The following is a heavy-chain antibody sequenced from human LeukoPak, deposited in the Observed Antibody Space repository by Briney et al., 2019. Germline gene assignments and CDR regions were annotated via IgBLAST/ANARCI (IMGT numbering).Heavy chain of an antibody. CDR2: IRYDGSNK. Sequence: PGGSLRLSCAASGFTFSTYGMHWVRQAPGKGLEWVAFIRYDGSNKYYADSVKGRFTISRDNSKNTLYLQMNSLRAEDTAVYYCAKETFAHDAFDIWGQGTMVTVSS. D-gene: IGHD3-10*01. J-gene: IGHJ3*02. CDR3: AKETFAHDAFDI. V-gene: IGHV3-30*02. CDR1: GFTFSTYG.